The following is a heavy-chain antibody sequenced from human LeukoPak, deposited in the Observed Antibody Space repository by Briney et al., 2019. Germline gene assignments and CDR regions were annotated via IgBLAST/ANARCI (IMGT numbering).Heavy chain of an antibody. Sequence: SETLSLTCTVSGGSISSHYRSWIRQPPGKGLEWIGYIYYSGSTNYNPSLKSRVTISVDTSKNQFSLKLSSVTAADTAVYYCARGVYDSSGYYLDYWGQGTLVTVSS. V-gene: IGHV4-59*11. D-gene: IGHD3-22*01. CDR1: GGSISSHY. CDR3: ARGVYDSSGYYLDY. J-gene: IGHJ4*02. CDR2: IYYSGST.